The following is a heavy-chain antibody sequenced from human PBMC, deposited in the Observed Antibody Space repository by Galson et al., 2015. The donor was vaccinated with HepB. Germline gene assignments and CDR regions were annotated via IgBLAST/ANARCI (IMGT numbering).Heavy chain of an antibody. J-gene: IGHJ4*02. CDR2: IRSKAYGGTT. CDR3: TTSYVSSGYSYYFDY. Sequence: SLRLSCAASGFTFGGYAMSWFRQAPGKGLEWVGFIRSKAYGGTTEYAASVKGRFTISRDDSKSIAYLQMNSLKTEDTAVYYCTTSYVSSGYSYYFDYWGQGTLVTVSS. D-gene: IGHD3-22*01. CDR1: GFTFGGYA. V-gene: IGHV3-49*03.